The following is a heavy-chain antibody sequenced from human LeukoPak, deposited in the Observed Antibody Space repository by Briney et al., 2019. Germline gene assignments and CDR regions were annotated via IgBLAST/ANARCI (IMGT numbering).Heavy chain of an antibody. CDR2: ISSSSSYI. Sequence: PGGSLRLSCAASGFTFSSYSMNWVRQAPGKGLEWVSSISSSSSYIYYADSVKGRFTISRDNAKNSLYLQMSSLRAEDTAVYYCARDLTVGATVRYFDYWGQGTLVTVSS. CDR1: GFTFSSYS. J-gene: IGHJ4*02. CDR3: ARDLTVGATVRYFDY. D-gene: IGHD1-26*01. V-gene: IGHV3-21*01.